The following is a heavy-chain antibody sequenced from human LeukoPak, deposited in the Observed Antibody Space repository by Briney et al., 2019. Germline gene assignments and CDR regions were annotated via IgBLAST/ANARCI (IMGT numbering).Heavy chain of an antibody. J-gene: IGHJ6*04. D-gene: IGHD5-18*01. CDR3: ARTAMVSFGGYYGMDD. CDR1: GGTFSSYA. V-gene: IGHV1-69*01. Sequence: SVKVSCKASGGTFSSYAIRWVRQAPGHGLEWMGGIIPIFGTANYEQKFQGRVTITADESTSTAYMELSSLRSEDTAVYYCARTAMVSFGGYYGMDDWGKGTTLTVSS. CDR2: IIPIFGTA.